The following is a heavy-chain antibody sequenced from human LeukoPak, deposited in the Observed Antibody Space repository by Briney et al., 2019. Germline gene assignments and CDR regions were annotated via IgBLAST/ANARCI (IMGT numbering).Heavy chain of an antibody. CDR1: GYTFTGYY. CDR3: AREKILTGYYGSMTFDY. D-gene: IGHD3-9*01. J-gene: IGHJ4*02. V-gene: IGHV1-2*02. CDR2: INPNSGGT. Sequence: ASVKVSCKASGYTFTGYYMHWVRQAPGQGLEWMGWINPNSGGTNYAQKFQGRVTMTRDTSISTAYMELSRLRSDDTAVYYCAREKILTGYYGSMTFDYWGQGTLVTVSS.